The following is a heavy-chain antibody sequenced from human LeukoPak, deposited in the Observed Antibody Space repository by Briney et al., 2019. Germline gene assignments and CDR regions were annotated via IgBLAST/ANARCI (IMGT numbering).Heavy chain of an antibody. CDR2: ISAYNGNT. D-gene: IGHD3-9*01. CDR1: SYTFTSYG. CDR3: ARGTDTGYPRIDY. V-gene: IGHV1-18*01. J-gene: IGHJ4*02. Sequence: ASVEVSCKASSYTFTSYGISWVLQAPGQGLEWMGWISAYNGNTNYAEKLQGRVTMTTDTSTSTAYMELRSLRSDDTAVYYCARGTDTGYPRIDYWGQGTLVTVSS.